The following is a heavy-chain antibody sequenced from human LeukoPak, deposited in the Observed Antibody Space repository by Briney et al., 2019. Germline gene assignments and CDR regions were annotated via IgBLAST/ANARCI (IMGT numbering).Heavy chain of an antibody. CDR3: ARVHGFWSGYLDY. Sequence: SETLSLTCTVSGGSISSGGYYWSWIRQHPGKGLEWIGYIYYSGSTYYNPSLKSRVTISVDTSKNQFSLKLSSVTAADTAVYYCARVHGFWSGYLDYWGQGTLVTVSS. V-gene: IGHV4-31*03. CDR1: GGSISSGGYY. D-gene: IGHD3-3*01. J-gene: IGHJ4*02. CDR2: IYYSGST.